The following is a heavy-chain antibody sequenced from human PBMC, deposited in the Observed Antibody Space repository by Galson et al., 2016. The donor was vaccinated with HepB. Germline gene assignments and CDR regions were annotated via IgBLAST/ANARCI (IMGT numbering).Heavy chain of an antibody. Sequence: SLRLSCAASDFMFSNYEMQWARQAPGKGLEYVSAISYDGRRTWYGDPMRDRFTVSRDNSKNTLYLQMKSLRVEDTAVYYRLNGARLYDYGSAYWGQGTLVIVSS. V-gene: IGHV3-64D*06. D-gene: IGHD3-16*01. J-gene: IGHJ4*02. CDR3: LNGARLYDYGSAY. CDR2: ISYDGRRT. CDR1: DFMFSNYE.